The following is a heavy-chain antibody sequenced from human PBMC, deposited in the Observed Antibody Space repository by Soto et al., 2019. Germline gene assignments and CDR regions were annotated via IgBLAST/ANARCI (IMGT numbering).Heavy chain of an antibody. D-gene: IGHD5-18*01. J-gene: IGHJ6*02. CDR3: ARARTASGYSYGYYYYYGMEA. CDR2: TYYRSKWYN. Sequence: SQTLSLTCAISGDSVSSNSAAWNWIRQSPSRGLEWLGRTYYRSKWYNDYAVSVKGRITINPDTSKNQFSLQLNSVTPEDTAVYYFARARTASGYSYGYYYYYGMEAWGQGTTVTVSS. CDR1: GDSVSSNSAA. V-gene: IGHV6-1*01.